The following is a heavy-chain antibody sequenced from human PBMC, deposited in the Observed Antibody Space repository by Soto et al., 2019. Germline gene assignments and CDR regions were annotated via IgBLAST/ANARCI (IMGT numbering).Heavy chain of an antibody. J-gene: IGHJ4*02. CDR2: IYPGDSDT. CDR1: GYSLSSYW. Sequence: VASLKISCKGSGYSLSSYWIAWARQLPVKVLEWMGVIYPGDSDTIYSPSVDVQCTISADRSISTVYLQWSSLRASDSAIYYCARRGSTSPSHHFDSWGLGTLVTI. D-gene: IGHD6-13*01. CDR3: ARRGSTSPSHHFDS. V-gene: IGHV5-51*01.